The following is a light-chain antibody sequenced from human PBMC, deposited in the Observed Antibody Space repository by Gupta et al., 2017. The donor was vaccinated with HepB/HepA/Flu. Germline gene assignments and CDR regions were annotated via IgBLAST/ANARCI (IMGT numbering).Light chain of an antibody. V-gene: IGLV3-21*03. CDR2: DDS. CDR1: NIGDKS. J-gene: IGLJ2*01. CDR3: QVWDSSSDPVV. Sequence: SYVLTQPPSVSVAPGMTAGITCGVNNIGDKSVHWYQKKPGQAPVLVLYDDSDRPSGIPERFSGTNSGNTATLTISRVEAGDEADYYCQVWDSSSDPVVFGGGTKLTVL.